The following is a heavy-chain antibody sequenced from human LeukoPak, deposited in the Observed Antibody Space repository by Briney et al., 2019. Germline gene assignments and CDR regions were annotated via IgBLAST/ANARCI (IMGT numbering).Heavy chain of an antibody. CDR3: ARALSIAARRYYGMDV. CDR2: INHSGST. CDR1: GGSFSGYY. Sequence: SETLSLTCAVYGGSFSGYYWSWIRQPPGKGLDWIGEINHSGSTNYNPSLKSRVTISVDTSKNQFSLKLSSVTAADTAVCYCARALSIAARRYYGMDVWGQGTTVTVSS. D-gene: IGHD6-6*01. V-gene: IGHV4-34*01. J-gene: IGHJ6*02.